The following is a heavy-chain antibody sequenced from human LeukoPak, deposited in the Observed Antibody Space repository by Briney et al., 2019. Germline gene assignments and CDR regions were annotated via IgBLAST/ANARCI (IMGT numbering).Heavy chain of an antibody. D-gene: IGHD3-10*01. CDR2: INAGNGDT. V-gene: IGHV1-3*01. CDR1: GYTFSHYA. CDR3: ARVYYYGSGNIREIGY. J-gene: IGHJ4*02. Sequence: GASVKVSCKASGYTFSHYAMHWVRQAPGQRLEWMGWINAGNGDTKYSLKFQGRVTITRDTSASTAYMELSSLRSEGTAVYYCARVYYYGSGNIREIGYWGQGTLVTVSS.